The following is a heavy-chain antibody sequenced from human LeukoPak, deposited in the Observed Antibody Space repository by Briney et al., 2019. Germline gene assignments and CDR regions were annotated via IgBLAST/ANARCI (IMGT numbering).Heavy chain of an antibody. CDR1: GFTFNHYA. V-gene: IGHV3-30*04. D-gene: IGHD4-17*01. CDR3: ARGSSWYGDPRGFDN. Sequence: TGRSLRLSCTASGFTFNHYAMHWVRQAPGKGLEWMAVISYDGSNKDYADSAKGRFTISRDNSNLTMYLQINSLRGEDTAVYHCARGSSWYGDPRGFDNWGQGALVTVSS. CDR2: ISYDGSNK. J-gene: IGHJ4*02.